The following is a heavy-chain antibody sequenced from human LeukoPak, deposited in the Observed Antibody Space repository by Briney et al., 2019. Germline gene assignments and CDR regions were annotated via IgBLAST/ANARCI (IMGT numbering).Heavy chain of an antibody. J-gene: IGHJ4*02. CDR3: ARASQYYYDSSDRGYFDH. CDR2: INPNSGGT. CDR1: GYTFTGYY. Sequence: GASVKVSCKASGYTFTGYYMHWVRQAPGQGLEWMGRINPNSGGTNYAQKFQGRVTMTRDRSISTAYMELSSLRSDDTAVYYCARASQYYYDSSDRGYFDHWGQGTLVTVSS. V-gene: IGHV1-2*06. D-gene: IGHD3-22*01.